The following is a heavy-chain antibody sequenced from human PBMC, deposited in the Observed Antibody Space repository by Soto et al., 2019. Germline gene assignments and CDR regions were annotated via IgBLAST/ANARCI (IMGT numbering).Heavy chain of an antibody. CDR1: GFTVSSNY. Sequence: EVQLVESGGGLVQPGGSLRLSCAASGFTVSSNYMSWVRQAPGKGLEWVSVIYSGGSTYYADSVKGRFTISRHNSKNTLHLQMNSLRAEDTAVYYCARGRDCGGDCPNWFDPWGQGTLVTVSS. V-gene: IGHV3-53*04. CDR3: ARGRDCGGDCPNWFDP. CDR2: IYSGGST. D-gene: IGHD2-21*02. J-gene: IGHJ5*02.